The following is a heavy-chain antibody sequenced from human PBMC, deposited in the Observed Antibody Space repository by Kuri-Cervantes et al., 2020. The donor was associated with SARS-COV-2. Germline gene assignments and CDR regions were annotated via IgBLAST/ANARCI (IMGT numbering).Heavy chain of an antibody. V-gene: IGHV1-69*10. Sequence: SVKVSCKASGGTFISDLISWVRLAPGQGPEWMGGIIPILRTANYAQKFQGRVTITADKSTSTAYMELRSLRSEDTAVYYCARATGFKIIAVAGTGDYYYGMDVWGQGTTVTVSS. CDR1: GGTFISDL. D-gene: IGHD6-19*01. CDR2: IIPILRTA. CDR3: ARATGFKIIAVAGTGDYYYGMDV. J-gene: IGHJ6*02.